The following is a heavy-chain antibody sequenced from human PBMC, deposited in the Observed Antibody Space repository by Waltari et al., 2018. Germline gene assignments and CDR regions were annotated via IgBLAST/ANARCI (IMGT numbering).Heavy chain of an antibody. CDR3: ARLDSRSGSYYFDY. CDR2: IYDRGST. Sequence: PPGKVLEWIGKIYDRGSTYYNPSLKGRVTIYIDTSKNQFSLKLSSVTAADTAVYFCARLDSRSGSYYFDYWGQGTLVTVSS. V-gene: IGHV4-39*01. J-gene: IGHJ4*02. D-gene: IGHD1-26*01.